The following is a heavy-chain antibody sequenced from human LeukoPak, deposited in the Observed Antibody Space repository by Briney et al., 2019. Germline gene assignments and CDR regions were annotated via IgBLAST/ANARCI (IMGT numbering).Heavy chain of an antibody. CDR2: VYYSGRT. CDR1: GASISSSSYF. J-gene: IGHJ3*02. V-gene: IGHV4-39*01. CDR3: ARPLDTSLANPFDI. Sequence: SETLSLTCTVSGASISSSSYFWGWIRQSPGKGLEYIGSVYYSGRTYYNPSLKSRVTISLDTSTNQFSLRLTSVTAADTAVYYCARPLDTSLANPFDIWGHGTMVTASS. D-gene: IGHD3-16*01.